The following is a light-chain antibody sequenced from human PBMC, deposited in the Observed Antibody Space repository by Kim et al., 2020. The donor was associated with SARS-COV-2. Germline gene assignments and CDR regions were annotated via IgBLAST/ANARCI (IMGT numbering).Light chain of an antibody. J-gene: IGLJ3*02. CDR1: SSNIGAGYD. CDR2: GNS. Sequence: VTISCTGSSSNIGAGYDVHWYQQLPGTAPKLLIYGNSNRPSGVPDRFSGSKSGTSASLAITGLQAEDEADYYCQSYDSSLSGWVFGGGTKLTVL. V-gene: IGLV1-40*01. CDR3: QSYDSSLSGWV.